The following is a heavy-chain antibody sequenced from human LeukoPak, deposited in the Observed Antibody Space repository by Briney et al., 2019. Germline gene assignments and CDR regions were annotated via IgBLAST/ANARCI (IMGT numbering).Heavy chain of an antibody. CDR2: IYSGGST. D-gene: IGHD3-22*01. Sequence: GGSLRLSCAASGFTVSSNYMSWVRQAPGKGLEWVSVIYSGGSTYYADSVKGRFTTSRDNSKNTLYLQMNSLRAEDTAVYYCAKLLTDYYDSSGYYYGIDYWGQGTLVTVSS. V-gene: IGHV3-66*04. CDR1: GFTVSSNY. J-gene: IGHJ4*02. CDR3: AKLLTDYYDSSGYYYGIDY.